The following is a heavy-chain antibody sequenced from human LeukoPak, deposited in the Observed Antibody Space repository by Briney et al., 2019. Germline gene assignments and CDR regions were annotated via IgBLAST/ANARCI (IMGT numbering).Heavy chain of an antibody. D-gene: IGHD3-22*01. Sequence: SGGSLRLSCAASGFTFSRYTMSWVRQAPGKGLEWVSSISSSSSYIYYADSLKGRFTISRDNAKNSLYLQMNSLRAEDTAVYYCRSGYYDIDNVFDSWGQGTMVTVSS. CDR3: RSGYYDIDNVFDS. CDR2: ISSSSSYI. J-gene: IGHJ3*01. V-gene: IGHV3-21*06. CDR1: GFTFSRYT.